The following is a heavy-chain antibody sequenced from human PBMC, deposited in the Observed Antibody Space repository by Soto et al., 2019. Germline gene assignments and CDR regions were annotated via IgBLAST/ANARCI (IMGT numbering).Heavy chain of an antibody. CDR3: EAADYGDYPNRFDP. V-gene: IGHV3-43*01. CDR2: ISWDGSRT. Sequence: VQLVESGGAVVHPGGSLRLSCAASGFKFDDYSMHWVRQTPAKRLEWVSLISWDGSRTNYADSVRGRFTISRDSSKNFLYLQISSLRTEDTGMYYCEAADYGDYPNRFDPWGQGTLVTVSS. CDR1: GFKFDDYS. D-gene: IGHD4-17*01. J-gene: IGHJ5*02.